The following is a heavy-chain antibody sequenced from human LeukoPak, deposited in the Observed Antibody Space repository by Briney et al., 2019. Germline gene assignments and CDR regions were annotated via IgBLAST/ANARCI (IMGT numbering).Heavy chain of an antibody. CDR2: IYSGGST. Sequence: GGSLRLSCAASGFTVSSNYMSWVRQAPGKGLERVSVIYSGGSTYYADSVKGRFTISRDNSKNTLYLQMNSLRAEDTAVYYCARISSWYRPFDYWGQGTLVTVSS. CDR1: GFTVSSNY. CDR3: ARISSWYRPFDY. V-gene: IGHV3-53*01. J-gene: IGHJ4*02. D-gene: IGHD6-13*01.